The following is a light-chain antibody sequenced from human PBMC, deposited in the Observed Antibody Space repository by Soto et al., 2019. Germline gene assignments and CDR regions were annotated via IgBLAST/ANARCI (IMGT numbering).Light chain of an antibody. J-gene: IGKJ2*01. V-gene: IGKV1-33*01. Sequence: DIQMTQSPSSLSASVGDRVTITCQASQDIKKYLNWYQQKPGKAPQLLIYDSSNLQSGVPSRFSGSGSGTVFTLTINSLQPEDIATYYCQQYDNVPLYTFGQGTRADVPLFTFGQGTKVEVK. CDR2: DSS. CDR1: QDIKKY. CDR3: QQYDNVPLYTFGQGTRADVPLFT.